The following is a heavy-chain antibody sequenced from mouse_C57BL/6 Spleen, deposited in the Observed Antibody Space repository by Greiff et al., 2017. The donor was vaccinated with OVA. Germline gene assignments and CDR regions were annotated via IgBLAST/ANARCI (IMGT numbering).Heavy chain of an antibody. Sequence: QVQLQQPGAELVKPGASVKLSCTASGYTFTSYWMQWVKQRPGQGLEWIGEIDPSVSYTNYNQKFKGKATLTVDTSSSTAYMQLSSLTSEDSAVYYCARGGGNYYFDYWGQGTTLTVSS. CDR2: IDPSVSYT. V-gene: IGHV1-50*01. CDR3: ARGGGNYYFDY. CDR1: GYTFTSYW. D-gene: IGHD2-1*01. J-gene: IGHJ2*01.